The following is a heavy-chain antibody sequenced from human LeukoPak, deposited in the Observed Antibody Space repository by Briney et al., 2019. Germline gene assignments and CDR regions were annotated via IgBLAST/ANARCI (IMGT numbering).Heavy chain of an antibody. D-gene: IGHD3-10*01. CDR3: ARGVTVWFGELFGHYGMDV. V-gene: IGHV4-34*01. CDR1: GGSFSGYY. CDR2: INHSGST. J-gene: IGHJ6*02. Sequence: PSETLSLTCAVYGGSFSGYYWSWIRQPPGKGLDWIGEINHSGSTNYNPSLKSRVTISVDTSKNQFSLKPSSVTAADTAVYYCARGVTVWFGELFGHYGMDVWGQGTTVTVSS.